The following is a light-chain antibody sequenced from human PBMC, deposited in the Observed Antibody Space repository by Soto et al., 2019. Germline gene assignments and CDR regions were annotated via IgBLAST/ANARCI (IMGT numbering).Light chain of an antibody. J-gene: IGKJ2*01. CDR1: QSISSK. CDR3: QQYSQRPPYT. V-gene: IGKV3-15*01. CDR2: DAS. Sequence: EIVMTQSPATLSVSPGERASLSCRASQSISSKLAWYQQKPGQAPRLLIYDASTRATDIPARFSGSGSGTEFTLSINSLQSEDFAVYYCQQYSQRPPYTFGQGTKLEIK.